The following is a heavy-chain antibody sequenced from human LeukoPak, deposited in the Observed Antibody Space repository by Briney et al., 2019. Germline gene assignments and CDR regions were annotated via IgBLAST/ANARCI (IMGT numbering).Heavy chain of an antibody. CDR3: VRDWNGNYFDY. Sequence: SETLSLTCIVSGDSVSSGTYYWTWLRQPAGKGLEWIGRIHTSGNTNYSPSLKSRVTISRDTSKNQFSLRLTSVTAADTAVYYCVRDWNGNYFDYWGQGTLVTVSS. V-gene: IGHV4-61*02. CDR2: IHTSGNT. CDR1: GDSVSSGTYY. J-gene: IGHJ4*02. D-gene: IGHD1-1*01.